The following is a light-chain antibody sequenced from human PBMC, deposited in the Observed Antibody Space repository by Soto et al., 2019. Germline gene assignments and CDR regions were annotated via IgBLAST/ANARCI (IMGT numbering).Light chain of an antibody. Sequence: QSALTQPPSASGSPGQSVTISCTGTSSDVGGYNYVSWYQQCPGKAPKVMIYEVSKRPSGVPDRFSGSKSGNTASLTVSGLQAEDEADYFCCSYAVRDTFFVFGAGTKLTVL. J-gene: IGLJ1*01. V-gene: IGLV2-8*01. CDR2: EVS. CDR1: SSDVGGYNY. CDR3: CSYAVRDTFFV.